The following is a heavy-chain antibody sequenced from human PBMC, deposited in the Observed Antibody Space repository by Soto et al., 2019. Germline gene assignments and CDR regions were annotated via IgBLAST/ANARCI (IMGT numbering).Heavy chain of an antibody. D-gene: IGHD3-10*01. Sequence: QVQLQESGPGLVKPSQTLSLTCTVSGGSISSGGYYWNWIRQHPGKGLEWIGHIDYSGSTHYNPALKSRVTISADTSKNHFSLKLSSVSVADTAVYYCARESLWFGESWFDPWGQGTLVTVSS. CDR2: IDYSGST. V-gene: IGHV4-31*03. CDR3: ARESLWFGESWFDP. J-gene: IGHJ5*02. CDR1: GGSISSGGYY.